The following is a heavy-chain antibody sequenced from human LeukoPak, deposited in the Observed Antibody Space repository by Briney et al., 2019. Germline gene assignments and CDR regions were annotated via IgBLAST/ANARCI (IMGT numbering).Heavy chain of an antibody. D-gene: IGHD2-2*01. CDR3: ARDGSSTLDFYY. Sequence: SSISSSSISIYYAPSVKGRFTISRDNAKSSLYLQMNSLRAEDTAVYYCARDGSSTLDFYYWGQGTLVTVSS. J-gene: IGHJ4*02. V-gene: IGHV3-21*05. CDR2: ISSSSISI.